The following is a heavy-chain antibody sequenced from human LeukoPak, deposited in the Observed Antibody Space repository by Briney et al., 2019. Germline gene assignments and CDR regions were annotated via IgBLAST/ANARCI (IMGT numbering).Heavy chain of an antibody. CDR3: ARSSSGYYYYGMDV. CDR2: MNPNSGNT. D-gene: IGHD3-22*01. CDR1: GYTFTSYD. Sequence: GASVKVSCKASGYTFTSYDINWVRQATGQGLEWMGWMNPNSGNTGYAQKFQGRVTMTRNTSISTAYMELSSLRSEDTAVYYCARSSSGYYYYGMDVWGQETTVTVSS. J-gene: IGHJ6*02. V-gene: IGHV1-8*01.